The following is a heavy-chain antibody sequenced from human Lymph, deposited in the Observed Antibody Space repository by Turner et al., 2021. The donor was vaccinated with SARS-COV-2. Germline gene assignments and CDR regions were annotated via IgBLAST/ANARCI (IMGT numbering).Heavy chain of an antibody. Sequence: QVQLQESGPRLAKPLETLSLTCTVSGGSMNSNYWSWIRQPPGKRLEWIGYIYYRGSTNYNPFLERRVTISVDTSRNQFSLNLTSVTAADTAIYYCARETVNNWVDPWGQGTLVTVS. CDR2: IYYRGST. CDR1: GGSMNSNY. CDR3: ARETVNNWVDP. D-gene: IGHD2-21*02. V-gene: IGHV4-59*01. J-gene: IGHJ5*02.